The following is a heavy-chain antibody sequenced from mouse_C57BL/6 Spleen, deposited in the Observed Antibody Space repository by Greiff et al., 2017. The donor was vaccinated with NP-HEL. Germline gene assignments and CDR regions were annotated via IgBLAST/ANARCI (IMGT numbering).Heavy chain of an antibody. CDR3: AREDGYSGYFDY. V-gene: IGHV1-39*01. CDR2: INPNYGTT. Sequence: EVQVVESGPELVKPGASVKISCKASGYSFTDYNMNWVKQSNGKSLEWIGVINPNYGTTSYNQKFKGKATLTVDQSSSTAYMQLNSLTSEDSAVYYCAREDGYSGYFDYWGQGTTLTVSS. CDR1: GYSFTDYN. J-gene: IGHJ2*01. D-gene: IGHD2-3*01.